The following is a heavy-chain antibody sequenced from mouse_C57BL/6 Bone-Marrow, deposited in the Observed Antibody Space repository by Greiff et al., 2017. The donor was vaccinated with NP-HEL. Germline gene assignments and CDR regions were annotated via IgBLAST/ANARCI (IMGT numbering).Heavy chain of an antibody. CDR1: GFTFSDYY. CDR3: ARRSYSNYDFAWFAY. CDR2: ISNGGGST. Sequence: EVMLVESGGGLVQPGGSLKLSCAASGFTFSDYYMYWVRQTPEKRLEWVAYISNGGGSTYYPDTVKGRFTISRDNAKNTLYLQMSRLKSEDTAMYYCARRSYSNYDFAWFAYWGQGTLVTVSA. V-gene: IGHV5-12*01. D-gene: IGHD2-5*01. J-gene: IGHJ3*01.